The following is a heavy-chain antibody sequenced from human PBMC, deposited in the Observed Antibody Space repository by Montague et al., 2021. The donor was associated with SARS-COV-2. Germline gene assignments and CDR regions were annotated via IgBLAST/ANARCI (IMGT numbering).Heavy chain of an antibody. J-gene: IGHJ5*02. CDR1: GDSISTSTFY. Sequence: SETLSLTCSVSGDSISTSTFYWGWIRQSPGKGLEWIGTISYNGRTFYNPSLRSRLTISVDPSENQFSLKLNSVTAADTAVYYCTRLALLVAGGCGCFDPWGQGTLVTVSS. CDR2: ISYNGRT. D-gene: IGHD5-12*01. V-gene: IGHV4-39*01. CDR3: TRLALLVAGGCGCFDP.